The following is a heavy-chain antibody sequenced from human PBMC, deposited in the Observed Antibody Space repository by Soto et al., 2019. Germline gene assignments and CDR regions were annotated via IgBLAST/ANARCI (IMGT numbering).Heavy chain of an antibody. CDR2: ISPLFSTT. J-gene: IGHJ4*02. CDR3: AASASVAAAGYFKF. CDR1: GDLFNNYA. V-gene: IGHV1-69*01. D-gene: IGHD6-13*01. Sequence: QVQLVQSGAEVKKPGSSVKISCKATGDLFNNYAFNWVRQAPGQGLEWMGRISPLFSTTNYAQKFQGRVTIGADELTTIVYLEVSNLESEDTAMYYCAASASVAAAGYFKFCGQGTLVTVSP.